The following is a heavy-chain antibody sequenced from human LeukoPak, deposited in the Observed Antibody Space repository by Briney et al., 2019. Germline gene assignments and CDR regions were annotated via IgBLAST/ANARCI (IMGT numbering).Heavy chain of an antibody. V-gene: IGHV3-23*01. J-gene: IGHJ4*02. CDR3: ARSSSGGRSIYDY. CDR2: ISSSGGST. CDR1: GFTFSSHA. D-gene: IGHD2-15*01. Sequence: GGSLRLSCVASGFTFSSHAMSWVRQAPGMGLGWVSTISSSGGSTYYAGSVKGRFTISRDNSKNTLYLQMNSLRAEDTAVHYSARSSSGGRSIYDYWGQGTLVTASS.